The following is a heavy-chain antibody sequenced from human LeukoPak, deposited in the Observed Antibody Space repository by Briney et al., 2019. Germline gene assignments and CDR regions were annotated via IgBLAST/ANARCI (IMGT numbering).Heavy chain of an antibody. CDR1: GASITSYY. CDR2: VHNTGST. CDR3: ARLPPLAPAGTTYYHAMDV. D-gene: IGHD1-14*01. Sequence: SETLSLTCTVSGASITSYYWSWIRRPPGKGLEWIGYVHNTGSTNYNPSLKSRLTLSIDTSKNQFSLRLDSVTAADTAEYYCARLPPLAPAGTTYYHAMDVWGQGTTVTVSS. V-gene: IGHV4-59*08. J-gene: IGHJ6*02.